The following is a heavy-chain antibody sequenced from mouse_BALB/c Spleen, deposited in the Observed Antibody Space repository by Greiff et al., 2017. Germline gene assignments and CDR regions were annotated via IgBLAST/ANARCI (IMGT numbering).Heavy chain of an antibody. J-gene: IGHJ3*01. D-gene: IGHD2-1*01. CDR2: IRLKSNNYAT. V-gene: IGHV6-6*02. CDR1: GFTFSNYW. Sequence: EVQRVESGGGLVQPGGSMKLSCVASGFTFSNYWMNWVRQSPEKGLEWVAEIRLKSNNYATHYAESVKGRFTISRDDSKSSVYLQMNNLRAEDTGIYYCTRPGNWGAWFAYWGQGTLVTVSA. CDR3: TRPGNWGAWFAY.